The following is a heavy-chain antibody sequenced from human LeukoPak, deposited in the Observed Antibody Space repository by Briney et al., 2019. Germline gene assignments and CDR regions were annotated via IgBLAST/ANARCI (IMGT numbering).Heavy chain of an antibody. D-gene: IGHD3-22*01. J-gene: IGHJ1*01. Sequence: GGSLRLSCAASGFTFSKVWMSWVRQAPGKGLEWVGRIKGKTDGGTIDYAAPVKGRFTISRDDSKDTLFLQMNSLKTEDTAVYYCTTDLSELDDSGYYAKYFHHWGQGTLVSVSS. V-gene: IGHV3-15*01. CDR3: TTDLSELDDSGYYAKYFHH. CDR2: IKGKTDGGTI. CDR1: GFTFSKVW.